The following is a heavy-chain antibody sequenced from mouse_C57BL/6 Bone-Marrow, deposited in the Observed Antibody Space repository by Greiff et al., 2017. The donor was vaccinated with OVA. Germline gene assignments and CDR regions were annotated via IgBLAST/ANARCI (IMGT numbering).Heavy chain of an antibody. CDR1: GYTFTDYY. D-gene: IGHD2-3*01. Sequence: QVQLKESGAELVKPGASVKISCKASGYTFTDYYLNWVKQRPGQGLEWIGKLGPGSGSTYYNETFKGKATLTADKSYRPAYMPLSSLTAEDSEVDVCARSDGYSVAYYAMDYWGQGTSVTVSS. J-gene: IGHJ4*01. CDR3: ARSDGYSVAYYAMDY. V-gene: IGHV1-77*01. CDR2: LGPGSGST.